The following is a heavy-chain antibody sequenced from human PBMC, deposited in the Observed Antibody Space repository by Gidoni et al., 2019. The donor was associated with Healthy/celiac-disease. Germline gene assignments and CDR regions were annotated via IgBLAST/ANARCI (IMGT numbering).Heavy chain of an antibody. Sequence: QVQLQQWGAGLVKPSETLSLTCPVYGGSSSGYSWTSFRHPPGKVLEWFGEINHSGRPNYNPSLKSRVTISVDTAKNQFSLKLSSVTAADTAVYYWASGQPHIEATMLVVVITTSPYYFDYWGQGTLVTVSS. D-gene: IGHD3-22*01. CDR1: GGSSSGYS. CDR3: ASGQPHIEATMLVVVITTSPYYFDY. J-gene: IGHJ4*02. V-gene: IGHV4-34*01. CDR2: INHSGRP.